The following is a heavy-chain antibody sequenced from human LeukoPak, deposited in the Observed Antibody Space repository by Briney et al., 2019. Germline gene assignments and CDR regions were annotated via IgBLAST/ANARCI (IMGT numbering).Heavy chain of an antibody. V-gene: IGHV1-46*01. CDR2: INPSGGST. J-gene: IGHJ4*02. CDR1: GYSFTDYY. CDR3: ARAKKTQLATSIAVADNFDY. Sequence: ASVKVSCKASGYSFTDYYIHWVRQAPGQGLEWMGIINPSGGSTSYAQKFQGRVTMTRDTSTSTVYMELSSLRSEDTAVYYCARAKKTQLATSIAVADNFDYWGQGTLVTVSS. D-gene: IGHD6-19*01.